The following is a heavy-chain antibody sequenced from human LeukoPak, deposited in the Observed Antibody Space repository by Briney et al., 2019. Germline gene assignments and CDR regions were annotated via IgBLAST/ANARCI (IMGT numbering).Heavy chain of an antibody. D-gene: IGHD2-21*01. CDR1: GYTFSDNY. CDR3: ARAGAGGESFDY. Sequence: RASVKVSCKASGYTFSDNYIHWVRQAPGLGLEWMGWINPTSGGTEYAPKFQGRVTMTRDTSITTTYMELSRLTSDDTAVYYCARAGAGGESFDYWGQGTLVTVSS. V-gene: IGHV1-2*02. CDR2: INPTSGGT. J-gene: IGHJ4*02.